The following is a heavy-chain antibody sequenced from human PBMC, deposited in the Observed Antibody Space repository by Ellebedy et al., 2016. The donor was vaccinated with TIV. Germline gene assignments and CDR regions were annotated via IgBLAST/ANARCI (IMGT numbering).Heavy chain of an antibody. D-gene: IGHD5-24*01. CDR2: VYYSGST. J-gene: IGHJ4*02. Sequence: MPSETLSLTCAVSGASITSSTWWPWVREAPGRGLEWFGEVYYSGSTYYKQSLKSRVSMSVDKSKNQFSLNLSSVTAADTAIYYCARDRDVTSRRILDYWGQGILVTVSS. CDR1: GASITSSTW. V-gene: IGHV4-4*02. CDR3: ARDRDVTSRRILDY.